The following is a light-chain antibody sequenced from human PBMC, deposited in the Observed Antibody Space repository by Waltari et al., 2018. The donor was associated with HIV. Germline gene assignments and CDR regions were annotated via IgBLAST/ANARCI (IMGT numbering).Light chain of an antibody. CDR1: SSNIGRNY. J-gene: IGLJ1*01. CDR2: RNN. V-gene: IGLV1-47*01. CDR3: AAWGDSLSSYV. Sequence: QSVLTQPPSASGTPGQRVTISCSGSSSNIGRNYVYWYQQLPGTAPNLLIYRNNQRPSGVPDRFSGSKSGTSASLAISGLRSEDEADYYCAAWGDSLSSYVFGTGTEVTVL.